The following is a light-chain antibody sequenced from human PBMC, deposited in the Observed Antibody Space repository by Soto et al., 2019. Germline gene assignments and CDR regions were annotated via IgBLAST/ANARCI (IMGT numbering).Light chain of an antibody. J-gene: IGKJ3*01. CDR3: QQYNNGPPIT. CDR2: GAS. Sequence: EIVMTQSPATLSVSPGERVSLSCRASQSVSSNLAWYQQKPGQAPRLLIYGASTRATGIPARCSGSGSGTEFTLTNSSLQVEDFVVQYCQQYNNGPPITFGPGSKVDIK. V-gene: IGKV3-15*01. CDR1: QSVSSN.